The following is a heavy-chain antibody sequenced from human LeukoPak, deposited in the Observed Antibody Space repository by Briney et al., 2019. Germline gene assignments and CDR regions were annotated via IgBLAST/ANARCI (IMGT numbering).Heavy chain of an antibody. CDR3: AKDARRSSGWYFFDH. CDR2: ISDSGDRT. CDR1: GFAFSRQD. D-gene: IGHD6-19*01. V-gene: IGHV3-23*01. Sequence: GGSLRLSCAAPGFAFSRQDMGWVRQAPGKGLEWVSAISDSGDRTYYVDSVKGRLTISRDNSKNTLYLQMNSLRADDTAVYYCAKDARRSSGWYFFDHWGQGILVTVSS. J-gene: IGHJ4*02.